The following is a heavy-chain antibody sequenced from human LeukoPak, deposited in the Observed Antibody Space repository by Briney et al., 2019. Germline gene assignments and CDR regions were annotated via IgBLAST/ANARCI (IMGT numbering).Heavy chain of an antibody. D-gene: IGHD6-19*01. V-gene: IGHV1-18*01. CDR2: ISAYNGNT. CDR3: ARDFSNGGWYLGKRWFDP. Sequence: ASVTVSCKASGYTFTSYGISWVRQAPGQGLGWMGWISAYNGNTNYAQKLQGRVTITTDTSTSTAYMELRSLRSDDTAVYYCARDFSNGGWYLGKRWFDPWGQGTLVTVSS. J-gene: IGHJ5*02. CDR1: GYTFTSYG.